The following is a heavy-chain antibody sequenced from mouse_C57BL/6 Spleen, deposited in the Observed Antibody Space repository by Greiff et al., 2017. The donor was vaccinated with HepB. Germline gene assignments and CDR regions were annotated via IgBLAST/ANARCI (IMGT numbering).Heavy chain of an antibody. CDR3: ARGGSGYPFDY. V-gene: IGHV5-9*01. Sequence: EVMLVESGGGLVKPGGSLKLSCAASGFTFSSYTMSWVRQTPEKRLEWVATISGGGGNTYYPDSVKGRFTISRDNAKNTLYLQMSSLRSEDTALYYCARGGSGYPFDYWGQGTTLTVSS. CDR2: ISGGGGNT. CDR1: GFTFSSYT. D-gene: IGHD3-2*02. J-gene: IGHJ2*01.